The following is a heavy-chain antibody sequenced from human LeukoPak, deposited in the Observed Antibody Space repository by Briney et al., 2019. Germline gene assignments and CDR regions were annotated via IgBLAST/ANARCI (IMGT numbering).Heavy chain of an antibody. Sequence: ASVKVSCKASGYTFTSYYMHWVRQAPGQGLERMGIINTSDGSTSYEQQFHGRGPMTSATYTSTVYMELSSLRSGDTAVYSCARAAPVAVAGPPLLGYWGQGTLVSVSS. CDR1: GYTFTSYY. J-gene: IGHJ4*02. D-gene: IGHD6-19*01. CDR2: INTSDGST. CDR3: ARAAPVAVAGPPLLGY. V-gene: IGHV1-46*01.